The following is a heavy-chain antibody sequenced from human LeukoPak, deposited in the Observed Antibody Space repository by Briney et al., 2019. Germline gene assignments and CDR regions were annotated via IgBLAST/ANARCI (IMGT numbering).Heavy chain of an antibody. J-gene: IGHJ4*02. CDR2: ISGSGGST. CDR1: GFTFSSYA. V-gene: IGHV3-23*01. Sequence: GGSLRLSCAASGFTFSSYAMSWVRQAPGKGLEWVSAISGSGGSTYYADSVKGRFTISRDNSKNTLYLQMNSLRAEDTAVYYCAKDHSYGSGSYTLSIFDYWGQGTLVTVSS. CDR3: AKDHSYGSGSYTLSIFDY. D-gene: IGHD3-10*01.